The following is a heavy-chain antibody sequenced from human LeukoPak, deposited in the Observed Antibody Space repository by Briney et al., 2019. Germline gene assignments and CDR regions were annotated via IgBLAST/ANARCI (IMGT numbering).Heavy chain of an antibody. J-gene: IGHJ5*02. V-gene: IGHV1-69*06. CDR1: GGTFSSYA. CDR3: ARDFSPALEQWLVRGFDP. D-gene: IGHD6-19*01. CDR2: IIPIFGTA. Sequence: ASVKVSCKASGGTFSSYAISWVRQAPGQGLEWVGGIIPIFGTANYAQKFQGRVTITADKSTSTAYMELSSLRSEDTAVYYCARDFSPALEQWLVRGFDPWGQGTLVTVSS.